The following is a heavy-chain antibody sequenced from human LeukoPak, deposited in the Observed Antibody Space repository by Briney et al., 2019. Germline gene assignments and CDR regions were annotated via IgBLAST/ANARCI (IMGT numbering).Heavy chain of an antibody. CDR2: IYYSGST. CDR3: ARDVGSTFFSSSPLAFDI. V-gene: IGHV4-39*07. Sequence: SETLSLTCTVSGGSISSSSYYWGWIRQPPGKGLEWIGSIYYSGSTYYNPSLKSRVTISVDTSKNQFSLKLSSVTAADTAVYYCARDVGSTFFSSSPLAFDIWGQGTMVTVSS. CDR1: GGSISSSSYY. J-gene: IGHJ3*02. D-gene: IGHD6-13*01.